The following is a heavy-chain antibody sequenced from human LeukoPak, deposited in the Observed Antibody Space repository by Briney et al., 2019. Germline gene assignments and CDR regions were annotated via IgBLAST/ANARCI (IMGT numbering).Heavy chain of an antibody. CDR2: ISYTGST. V-gene: IGHV4-59*01. D-gene: IGHD2-15*01. Sequence: SETLSLTCTVSGDSTSSYYWSWIRQPPGKGLEWIGYISYTGSTTYNPSLKSRVTISADTSKTQFSLTVNSVTAADTAVYYCARACGGSCYSGAFDIWGQGTMVTVSS. CDR1: GDSTSSYY. J-gene: IGHJ3*02. CDR3: ARACGGSCYSGAFDI.